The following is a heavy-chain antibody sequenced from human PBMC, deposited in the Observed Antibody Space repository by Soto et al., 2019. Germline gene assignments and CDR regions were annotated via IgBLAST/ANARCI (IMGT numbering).Heavy chain of an antibody. V-gene: IGHV4-39*01. CDR3: ARQGYCSSTSCQKKEFDY. CDR1: GGSISSSSHY. J-gene: IGHJ4*02. D-gene: IGHD2-2*01. CDR2: IYYSGTT. Sequence: PSETLSLTCTVSGGSISSSSHYWGWIRQPPGKGLEWIGSIYYSGTTYYNPSLKSRVTISVDTSKNQFSVNLSTVTAADTAVYYCARQGYCSSTSCQKKEFDYWGQGTLVTVSS.